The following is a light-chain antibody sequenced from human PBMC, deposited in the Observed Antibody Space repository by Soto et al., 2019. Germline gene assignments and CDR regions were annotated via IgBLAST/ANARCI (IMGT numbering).Light chain of an antibody. Sequence: DIQMTQSPSTLSASVGDRVTITCRASQSISSWLAWYQQKPGKAPKLLIYDASSLESGVPSRFSGSGSGKEFTLTISSLQPDDFATYYCQQYNSYSPVWTFGQGTKVDIK. CDR3: QQYNSYSPVWT. CDR1: QSISSW. V-gene: IGKV1-5*01. CDR2: DAS. J-gene: IGKJ1*01.